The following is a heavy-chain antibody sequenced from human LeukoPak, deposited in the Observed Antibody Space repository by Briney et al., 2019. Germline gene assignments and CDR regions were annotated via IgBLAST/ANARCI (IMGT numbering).Heavy chain of an antibody. CDR3: ARDRTGTTNYMDV. CDR2: IKQDGSEK. CDR1: GFTFSSYW. D-gene: IGHD1-7*01. J-gene: IGHJ6*03. V-gene: IGHV3-7*01. Sequence: GGSLRLSCAASGFTFSSYWMSWVRQAPGKGLEWVANIKQDGSEKYYVDSVKGRFTISRDNAKNSLYLQMNSLRAEDTAVYYCARDRTGTTNYMDVWGKGTTVTVSS.